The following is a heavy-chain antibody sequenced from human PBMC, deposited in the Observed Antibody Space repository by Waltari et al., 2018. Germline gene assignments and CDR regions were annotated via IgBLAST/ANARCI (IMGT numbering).Heavy chain of an antibody. D-gene: IGHD6-13*01. CDR3: ARGTDGSWYSDY. Sequence: QAQLVQSGVEVKKPGASVKVSCKASGYTFTRFGINWVRQAPGQGLEWMGWTSVHNGNTDYSQKFQGRVTITTDESTSTAYMELSSLRSEDTAVYYCARGTDGSWYSDYWGQGTLVIVSS. V-gene: IGHV1-18*01. J-gene: IGHJ4*02. CDR1: GYTFTRFG. CDR2: TSVHNGNT.